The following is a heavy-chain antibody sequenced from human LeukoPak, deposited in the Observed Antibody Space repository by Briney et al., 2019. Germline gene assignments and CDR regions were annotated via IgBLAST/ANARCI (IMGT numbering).Heavy chain of an antibody. Sequence: GGSLRLSCAASGFTFSSYSMNWVRQAPGKGLEWVSYISSSSSTIYYADSVKGRFTISRDNAKNSLYLQMNSLRAEDTAVYYCAREELWFGELLYDYWGQGILVTVSS. D-gene: IGHD3-10*01. J-gene: IGHJ4*02. CDR3: AREELWFGELLYDY. CDR2: ISSSSSTI. V-gene: IGHV3-48*04. CDR1: GFTFSSYS.